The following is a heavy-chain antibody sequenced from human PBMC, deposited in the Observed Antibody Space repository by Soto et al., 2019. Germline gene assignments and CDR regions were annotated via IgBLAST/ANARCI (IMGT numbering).Heavy chain of an antibody. CDR1: GFSVRNLA. Sequence: GGCLRLCSSACGFSVRNLAMSWVCQDQGKGLEWVSGFSGSGANTYYADSVKGRFTISRDNSKNTLYLQMSSLRAEDTAVYYCAKDLGYNYGYGSDYWGQGTVVTVSS. CDR3: AKDLGYNYGYGSDY. V-gene: IGHV3-23*01. D-gene: IGHD5-18*01. CDR2: FSGSGANT. J-gene: IGHJ4*02.